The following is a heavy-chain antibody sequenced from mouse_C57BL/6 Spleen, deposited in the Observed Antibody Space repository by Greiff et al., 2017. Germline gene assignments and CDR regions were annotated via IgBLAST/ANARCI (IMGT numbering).Heavy chain of an antibody. CDR1: GYTFTSYW. Sequence: QSCKASGYTFTSYWMQWVKQRPGQGLEWIGEIDPSDSYTNYNQKFKGKATLTVDTSSSTAYMQLSSLTSEDSAVYYCASYGSPPFAYWGQGTLVTVSA. J-gene: IGHJ3*01. CDR3: ASYGSPPFAY. V-gene: IGHV1-50*01. CDR2: IDPSDSYT. D-gene: IGHD1-1*01.